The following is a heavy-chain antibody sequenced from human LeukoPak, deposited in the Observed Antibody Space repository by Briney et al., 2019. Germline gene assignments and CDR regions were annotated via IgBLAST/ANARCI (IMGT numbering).Heavy chain of an antibody. Sequence: GGSLRLSCAVSGLNFPSAWMNWVRQAPGKGLEWVSSVTSNDYIFYADSMKGRFTISRDNAKNSLFLQMNSLRADDTAVYYCARHPYCSSTTCYGIDYWGQGTLVAVSS. D-gene: IGHD2-2*01. V-gene: IGHV3-21*01. CDR2: VTSNDYI. J-gene: IGHJ4*02. CDR1: GLNFPSAW. CDR3: ARHPYCSSTTCYGIDY.